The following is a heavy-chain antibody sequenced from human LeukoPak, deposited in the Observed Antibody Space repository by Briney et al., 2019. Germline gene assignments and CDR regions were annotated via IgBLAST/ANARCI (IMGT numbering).Heavy chain of an antibody. D-gene: IGHD5-12*01. CDR2: ISGSGGST. V-gene: IGHV3-23*01. Sequence: GGSLRLSCAASGFTFSSYAMSWVRQAPGKGLEWVSAISGSGGSTYYADSVKGRFTTSRDNSKNTLYLQMNSLRAEDTAVYYCARDGGSGYDFDYWGQGTLVTVSS. J-gene: IGHJ4*02. CDR3: ARDGGSGYDFDY. CDR1: GFTFSSYA.